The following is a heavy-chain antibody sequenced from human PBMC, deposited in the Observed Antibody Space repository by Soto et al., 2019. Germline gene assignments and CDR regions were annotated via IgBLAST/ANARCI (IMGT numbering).Heavy chain of an antibody. CDR3: ASGGYCSSTSCYPSNWFDP. CDR2: IYYSGST. V-gene: IGHV4-59*08. Sequence: PSETLSLTCTVSGGSISSCYWSWIRQPPGKGLEWIGYIYYSGSTNYNPSLKSRVTISVDTSKNQFSLKLSSVTAADTAVYYCASGGYCSSTSCYPSNWFDPWGQGTLXTVSS. D-gene: IGHD2-2*01. J-gene: IGHJ5*02. CDR1: GGSISSCY.